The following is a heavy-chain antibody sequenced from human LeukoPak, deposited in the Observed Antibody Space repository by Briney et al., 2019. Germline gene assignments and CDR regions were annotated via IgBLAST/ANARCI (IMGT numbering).Heavy chain of an antibody. CDR1: GFTFSSYW. V-gene: IGHV3-7*05. D-gene: IGHD1-26*01. CDR3: ARQSGGSLDY. J-gene: IGHJ4*02. CDR2: IKQDGSDK. Sequence: GGSLRLSCAASGFTFSSYWMSWVRQAPGKGLEWVANIKQDGSDKNYVDSVKGRFTISRDNAKNSLYLQMNGLRVEDTAVYYCARQSGGSLDYWGQGTLVTVSS.